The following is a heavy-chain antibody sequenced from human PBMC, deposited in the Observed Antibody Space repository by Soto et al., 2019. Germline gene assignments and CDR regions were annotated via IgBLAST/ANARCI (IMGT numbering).Heavy chain of an antibody. J-gene: IGHJ4*02. V-gene: IGHV4-59*01. D-gene: IGHD5-12*01. CDR2: IYYSGST. CDR1: SVSISGNY. Sequence: PSETLSLTCTVSSVSISGNYWSWIRQPPGRGLEWIGYIYYSGSTNSNPSLKSRVTMSLDTSKNHFSLKLSSVTAADTAVYYCARDLRDGYNSPYYFDYWGQGTLVTVSS. CDR3: ARDLRDGYNSPYYFDY.